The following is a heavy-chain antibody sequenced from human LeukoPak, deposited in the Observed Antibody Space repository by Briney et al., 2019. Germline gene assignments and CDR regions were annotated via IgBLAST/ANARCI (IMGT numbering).Heavy chain of an antibody. Sequence: GGSLRLSCAASGFTFSSYAMHWVRQAPGKGLEWVAVISYDGSNKYYADSVKGRFTISRDNSKNTLYLQMNSLRAEDTAVYYCARDGTYYDILTGYSHFDYWGQGTLVTVSS. CDR1: GFTFSSYA. D-gene: IGHD3-9*01. CDR2: ISYDGSNK. CDR3: ARDGTYYDILTGYSHFDY. J-gene: IGHJ4*02. V-gene: IGHV3-30-3*01.